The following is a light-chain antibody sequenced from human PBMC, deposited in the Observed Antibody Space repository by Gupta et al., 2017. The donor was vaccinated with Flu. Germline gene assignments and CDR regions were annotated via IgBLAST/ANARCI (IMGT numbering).Light chain of an antibody. CDR3: QQEGNIPRT. J-gene: IGKJ1*01. Sequence: EIVLTQSPGTLSLSQGERATLSCRASQSVDNNYLAWYQQRPGRPPRLLIYAASSRATGIPDRFSGSGSGTDFTLTNSRLEPEDFALYHCQQEGNIPRTFGQGTKVEI. CDR2: AAS. CDR1: QSVDNNY. V-gene: IGKV3-20*01.